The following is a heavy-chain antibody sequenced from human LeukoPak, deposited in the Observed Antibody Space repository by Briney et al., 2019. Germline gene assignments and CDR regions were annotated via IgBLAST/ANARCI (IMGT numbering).Heavy chain of an antibody. CDR1: GFTFSSYG. CDR2: ISYDGSNK. CDR3: AKIRGAAAGIFDY. J-gene: IGHJ4*02. D-gene: IGHD6-13*01. Sequence: GGSLRLSCAASGFTFSSYGMHWVRQAPGKGLKWVAVISYDGSNKYYADSVKGRFTISRDNSKNTLYLQINSLRAEDTAVYYCAKIRGAAAGIFDYWVQGTLVTVSS. V-gene: IGHV3-30*18.